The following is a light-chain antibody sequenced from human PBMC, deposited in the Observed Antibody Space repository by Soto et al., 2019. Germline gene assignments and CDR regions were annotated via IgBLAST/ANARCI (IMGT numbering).Light chain of an antibody. V-gene: IGKV3-11*01. CDR1: QSVSRY. Sequence: EIVLTQSPGTLSLSPGERATLSCRASQSVSRYLAWYQQRPGQAPRLLIYDISNSATGIPARFSGSGSGTDFTHTISSLQSEDFAVYYCQHRTNWPPIFTFGPGTKVDIK. CDR2: DIS. CDR3: QHRTNWPPIFT. J-gene: IGKJ3*01.